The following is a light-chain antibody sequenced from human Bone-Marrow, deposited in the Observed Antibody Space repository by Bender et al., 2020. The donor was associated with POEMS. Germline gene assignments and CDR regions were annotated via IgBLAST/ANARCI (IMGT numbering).Light chain of an antibody. V-gene: IGLV1-44*01. J-gene: IGLJ3*02. Sequence: QSVLTQPPSVSGTPGQRVTISCSGSGSNIGGYPVNWYQQLPGTAPKLLVYANNKRPSGVPDRFSGSKSGTSATLGITGLQSDDEAIYFCVAWDASLNGWVFGGGTKLTVL. CDR2: ANN. CDR1: GSNIGGYP. CDR3: VAWDASLNGWV.